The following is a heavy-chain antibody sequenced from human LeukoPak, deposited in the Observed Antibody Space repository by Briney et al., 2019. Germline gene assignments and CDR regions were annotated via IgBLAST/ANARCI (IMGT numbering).Heavy chain of an antibody. D-gene: IGHD1-26*01. V-gene: IGHV3-30*06. J-gene: IGHJ4*02. CDR2: ISYDGSNK. CDR3: ARGGASPARGQLDY. CDR1: GFTFSSYG. Sequence: GGSLRLSCAASGFTFSSYGMHWVRQAPGKGLEWVAVISYDGSNKYYADSVKGRFTISRDNSKNTLYLQMNSLRAEDTAVYYCARGGASPARGQLDYWGQGTLVTVSS.